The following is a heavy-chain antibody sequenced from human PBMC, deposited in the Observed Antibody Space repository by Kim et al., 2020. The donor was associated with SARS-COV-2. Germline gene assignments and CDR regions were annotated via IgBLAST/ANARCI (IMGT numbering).Heavy chain of an antibody. CDR2: IKQDGSEK. Sequence: GGSLRLSCAASGFTFSSYWMSWVRQAPGKGLEWVANIKQDGSEKYYVDSVKGRFTISRDNAKNSLYLQMNSLRAEDTAVYYCARILLGVIGRFFDYWGQGTLVTVSS. V-gene: IGHV3-7*03. CDR3: ARILLGVIGRFFDY. CDR1: GFTFSSYW. D-gene: IGHD3-22*01. J-gene: IGHJ4*02.